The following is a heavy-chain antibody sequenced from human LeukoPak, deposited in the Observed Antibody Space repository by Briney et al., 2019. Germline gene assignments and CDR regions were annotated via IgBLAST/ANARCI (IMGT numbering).Heavy chain of an antibody. Sequence: ASVKVSCKASVGTFSSYAISWVRQAPGQGLEWRGRIIPILCIANYAQKFQGRVTITADKSTSTAYMELSSLRSEDTAVYYCARDGSSSSDYYYYGMDVWGQGTTVTVSS. J-gene: IGHJ6*02. CDR2: IIPILCIA. CDR3: ARDGSSSSDYYYYGMDV. CDR1: VGTFSSYA. D-gene: IGHD6-6*01. V-gene: IGHV1-69*04.